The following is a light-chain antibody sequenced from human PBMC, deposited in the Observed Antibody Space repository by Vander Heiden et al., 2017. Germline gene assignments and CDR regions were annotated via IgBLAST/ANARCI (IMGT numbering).Light chain of an antibody. Sequence: QSVLTHPPSVSGAPGQRVTIPCTGHCSNIGAGYDVHWYQQPPRPPPKLLIYGNSNRPSGVPDRFSGSKSGTSASLTITGLQAEDEADYYCQSYDSSLSGSGVFGGGTKLTVL. CDR2: GNS. V-gene: IGLV1-40*01. CDR1: CSNIGAGYD. J-gene: IGLJ2*01. CDR3: QSYDSSLSGSGV.